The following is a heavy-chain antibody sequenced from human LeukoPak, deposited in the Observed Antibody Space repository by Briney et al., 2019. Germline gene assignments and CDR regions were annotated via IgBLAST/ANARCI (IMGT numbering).Heavy chain of an antibody. Sequence: PSETLSLTCTVSGGSISSSSYYWSWIRQPPGKGLEWIGYIYYGGSTNYNPSLKSRVTISVDTSKNQFSLKLSSVTAADTAVYYCARDFASGSYVWFDPWGQGTLVTVSS. J-gene: IGHJ5*02. CDR3: ARDFASGSYVWFDP. D-gene: IGHD1-26*01. CDR1: GGSISSSSYY. V-gene: IGHV4-61*01. CDR2: IYYGGST.